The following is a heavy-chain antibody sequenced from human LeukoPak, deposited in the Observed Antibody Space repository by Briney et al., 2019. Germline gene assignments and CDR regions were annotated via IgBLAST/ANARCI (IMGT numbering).Heavy chain of an antibody. CDR2: IYTSGSN. CDR1: GGSISSYY. CDR3: ARDGSSGWSPWFDP. V-gene: IGHV4-4*07. J-gene: IGHJ5*02. Sequence: PAETLSLTCTVSGGSISSYYWSWIRQPAGKGLEWIGRIYTSGSNNYNPSLKSRVTMSVDTSKNQFSLKLSSVTAADTAVYYCARDGSSGWSPWFDPWGQGTLVTVSS. D-gene: IGHD6-19*01.